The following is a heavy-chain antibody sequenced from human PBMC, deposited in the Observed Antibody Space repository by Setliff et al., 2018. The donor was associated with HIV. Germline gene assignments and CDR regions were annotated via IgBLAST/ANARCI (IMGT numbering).Heavy chain of an antibody. V-gene: IGHV4-59*04. D-gene: IGHD6-19*01. CDR2: IHDSGRT. CDR1: GSSISSHY. CDR3: ARGRKKTLAVSGTRYFDY. Sequence: SETLSLTCTVSGSSISSHYWSWIRQPPGKGLEWIGSIHDSGRTYYNPSLKSRVTISVDTSKNQFSLKLTSVTAADMGVYYCARGRKKTLAVSGTRYFDYWGQGTLVTVSS. J-gene: IGHJ4*02.